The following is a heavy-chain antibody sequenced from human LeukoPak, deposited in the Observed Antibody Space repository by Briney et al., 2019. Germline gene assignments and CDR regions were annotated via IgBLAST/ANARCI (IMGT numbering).Heavy chain of an antibody. CDR3: AGIRWPKLIDY. CDR2: IYYSGST. D-gene: IGHD4-23*01. CDR1: GGSISSYY. Sequence: SETLSLTCTVSGGSISSYYWSWIRQPPGKGLEWIGYIYYSGSTNYNPSLKSRVTISVDTSKNQFSLKLSSVTAADTAVYYCAGIRWPKLIDYWGQGTLVTVSS. V-gene: IGHV4-59*01. J-gene: IGHJ4*02.